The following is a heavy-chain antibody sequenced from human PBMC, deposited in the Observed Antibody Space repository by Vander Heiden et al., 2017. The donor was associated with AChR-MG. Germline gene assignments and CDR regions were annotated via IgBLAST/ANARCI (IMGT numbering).Heavy chain of an antibody. Sequence: QVQLVQSGAEVKKPGASVTVSCKASGYTFTSYAMHWGRQASGQRLEWMGWINAGNGNTKYSQKFQGRVTITRDTSASTAYMELSSLRSEDTAVYYCARDYKRAIYSGKGNWFDPWGQGTLVTVSS. CDR2: INAGNGNT. CDR1: GYTFTSYA. V-gene: IGHV1-3*01. D-gene: IGHD5-12*01. J-gene: IGHJ5*02. CDR3: ARDYKRAIYSGKGNWFDP.